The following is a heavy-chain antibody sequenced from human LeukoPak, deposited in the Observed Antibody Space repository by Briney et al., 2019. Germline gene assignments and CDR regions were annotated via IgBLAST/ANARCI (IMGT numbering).Heavy chain of an antibody. D-gene: IGHD3-22*01. J-gene: IGHJ4*02. CDR3: ASEVPNRGSGYSRRLFDY. Sequence: PGVSLRLSCAASGFTFSSYSMTWVRQAPGKGLEWVSSISSSSSYIYYADSVKGRFTISRDNAKNSLYLQMNSLRAEDTAVYYCASEVPNRGSGYSRRLFDYWGQGTLVTVSS. V-gene: IGHV3-21*01. CDR1: GFTFSSYS. CDR2: ISSSSSYI.